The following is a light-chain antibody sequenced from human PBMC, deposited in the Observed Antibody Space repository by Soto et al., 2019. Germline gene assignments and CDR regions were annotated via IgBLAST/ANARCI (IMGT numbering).Light chain of an antibody. J-gene: IGLJ2*01. V-gene: IGLV1-44*01. CDR3: ALWDDSLHDVL. CDR2: SNN. Sequence: QSVLTQPPSASGTPGQRVTISCSGSSSNIGSNTVNWYQQLPGTAPKLLLHSNNQRPSGIPDRFSGSKSGTSASLAISGLQSEDEADYDCALWDDSLHDVLFGGETKLTVL. CDR1: SSNIGSNT.